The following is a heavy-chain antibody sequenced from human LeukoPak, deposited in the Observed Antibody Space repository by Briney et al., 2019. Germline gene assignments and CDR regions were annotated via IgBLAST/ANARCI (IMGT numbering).Heavy chain of an antibody. CDR1: GFIFSDYY. D-gene: IGHD5-12*01. Sequence: GGSLRLSCAASGFIFSDYYMSWNRQAPGKGLEWVSYISSSGSTMYYTDSVKGRFTISRDNAKDSLYLQMNSLRAEDTAVYYCARDPGSGYEEHFDYWGQGTLVTVSS. CDR2: ISSSGSTM. V-gene: IGHV3-11*01. J-gene: IGHJ4*02. CDR3: ARDPGSGYEEHFDY.